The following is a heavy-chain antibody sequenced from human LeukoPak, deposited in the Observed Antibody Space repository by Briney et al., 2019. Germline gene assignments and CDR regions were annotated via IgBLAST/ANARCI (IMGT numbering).Heavy chain of an antibody. CDR1: GFTFSSYS. CDR3: ARGGVDHYGSGTYYLMYYFDH. J-gene: IGHJ4*02. Sequence: PGGSLRLSCAASGFTFSSYSMNWVRQAPGKGLEWVSSISTSSIYIYYADSVKGRFTISRDNAKNSLYLQMNSVRAEDTAVYFCARGGVDHYGSGTYYLMYYFDHWGQGALVTVSS. D-gene: IGHD3-10*01. CDR2: ISTSSIYI. V-gene: IGHV3-21*04.